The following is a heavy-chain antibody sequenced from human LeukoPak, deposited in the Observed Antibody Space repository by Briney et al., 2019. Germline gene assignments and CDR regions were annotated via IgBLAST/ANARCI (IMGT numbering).Heavy chain of an antibody. D-gene: IGHD3-10*01. V-gene: IGHV4-59*08. CDR1: GGSISSYH. J-gene: IGHJ5*02. CDR2: IYYSGST. Sequence: SETPSLTCTVSGGSISSYHWSWIRQPPGKGLEWIGYIYYSGSTNYNPSLKSRVTISVDTSKNQFSLKLSSVTAADTAVYYCARHVSGSGPFDPWGQGTLVTVSS. CDR3: ARHVSGSGPFDP.